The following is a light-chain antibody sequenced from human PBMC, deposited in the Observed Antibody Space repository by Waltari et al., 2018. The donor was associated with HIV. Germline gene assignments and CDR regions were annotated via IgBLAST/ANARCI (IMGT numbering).Light chain of an antibody. J-gene: IGLJ2*01. CDR1: SSDVGSYNL. V-gene: IGLV2-23*02. Sequence: QSALTQPASVSGSPGQSITISCTGTSSDVGSYNLASWYQQHPVKAPKLMIYEVSKRPSGVSNRFSCSKSGNTASLTLSRLQAEDEADFYCCSYAGSSTYVVFCGGTKLTVL. CDR3: CSYAGSSTYVV. CDR2: EVS.